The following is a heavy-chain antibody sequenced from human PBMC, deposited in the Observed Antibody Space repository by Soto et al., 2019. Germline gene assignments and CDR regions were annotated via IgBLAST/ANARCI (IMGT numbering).Heavy chain of an antibody. V-gene: IGHV5-51*01. J-gene: IGHJ6*02. CDR3: ARNKGETPYYYYGMDV. CDR1: GYSFTSYW. Sequence: PGESLKISCNGSGYSFTSYWIGWVRQMPGKGLEWMGIIYPGDSDTRYSPSFQGQVTISADKSISTAYLQWSSLKASDTAMYYCARNKGETPYYYYGMDVWGQGTKVTVSS. CDR2: IYPGDSDT.